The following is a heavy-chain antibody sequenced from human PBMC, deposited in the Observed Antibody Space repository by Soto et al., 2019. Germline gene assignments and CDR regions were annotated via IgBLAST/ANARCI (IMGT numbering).Heavy chain of an antibody. V-gene: IGHV5-10-1*01. CDR3: ALPGTTVTPYYYYGMDV. CDR1: GYSFTSYW. J-gene: IGHJ6*02. Sequence: GESLKISFKGSGYSFTSYWISWVRQMPGKGLEWMGRIDPSDSYTNYSPSFQGHVTISADKSISTAYLQWSSLKASDTAMYYCALPGTTVTPYYYYGMDVWGQGTTVTVSS. CDR2: IDPSDSYT. D-gene: IGHD4-17*01.